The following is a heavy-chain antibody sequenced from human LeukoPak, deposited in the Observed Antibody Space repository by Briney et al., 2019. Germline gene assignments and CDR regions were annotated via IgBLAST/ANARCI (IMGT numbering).Heavy chain of an antibody. CDR1: GFTFRSYG. J-gene: IGHJ4*02. Sequence: PGGSLRLSCAASGFTFRSYGMQWVRQAPGKGLEWVAIIWYDGSNKYYADSVKGRFTIPRDNSKNTLYLQMNSLRAEDTAVYYCASVRGSYSSYYFDYWGQGTLVTVSS. CDR3: ASVRGSYSSYYFDY. CDR2: IWYDGSNK. V-gene: IGHV3-33*01. D-gene: IGHD1-26*01.